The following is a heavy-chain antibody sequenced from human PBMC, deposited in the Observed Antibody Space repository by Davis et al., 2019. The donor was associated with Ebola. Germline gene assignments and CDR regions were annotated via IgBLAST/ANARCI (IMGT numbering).Heavy chain of an antibody. J-gene: IGHJ4*02. CDR1: GFTFSSYG. CDR3: ARDRGGYTPYYFDY. V-gene: IGHV3-7*03. D-gene: IGHD3-16*02. Sequence: GESLKISCAASGFTFSSYGMHWVRQAPGKGLEWVANIKQDGSEKYSVDSVKGRFTISRDNAKNSLYLQMKRLRAEDTAVYYCARDRGGYTPYYFDYWGQGTLVTVSS. CDR2: IKQDGSEK.